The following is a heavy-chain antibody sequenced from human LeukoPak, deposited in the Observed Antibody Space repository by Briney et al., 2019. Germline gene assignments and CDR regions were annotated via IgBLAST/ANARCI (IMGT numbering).Heavy chain of an antibody. CDR3: ASGSRTGVAIYDYIYFDY. Sequence: ASVKVSCKASGYTFTGYYMHWVRQAPGQGLEWMGCINPNSGGTNYAQDFQGRVTMTRDTSISTAYMELSRLTSDDTAVYYCASGSRTGVAIYDYIYFDYWGQGTLVTVSS. D-gene: IGHD3-16*01. CDR2: INPNSGGT. V-gene: IGHV1-2*02. J-gene: IGHJ4*02. CDR1: GYTFTGYY.